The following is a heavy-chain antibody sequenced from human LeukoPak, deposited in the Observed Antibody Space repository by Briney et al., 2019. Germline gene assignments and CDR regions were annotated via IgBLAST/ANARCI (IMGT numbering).Heavy chain of an antibody. CDR1: GGSISSYY. CDR3: ARDGGRMAVAGKRRRYYYGMDV. Sequence: SETLSLTCTVSGGSISSYYWSWIRQPPGKGLEWIGYIYYSGSTNYNPSLKSRVTISVDTSKNQFSLKLSSVTAADTAVYYCARDGGRMAVAGKRRRYYYGMDVWGQGTTVTVSS. CDR2: IYYSGST. D-gene: IGHD6-19*01. J-gene: IGHJ6*02. V-gene: IGHV4-59*01.